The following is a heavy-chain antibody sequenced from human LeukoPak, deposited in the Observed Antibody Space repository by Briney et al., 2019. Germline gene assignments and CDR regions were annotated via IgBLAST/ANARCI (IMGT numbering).Heavy chain of an antibody. CDR1: GFTFSSYS. Sequence: PGGSLRLSCAASGFTFSSYSMNWVRQAPWKGLESVSSISSSSSYIYYADSVKGRFTISRDNAKHSLYLQMNSLRAEDTAVYYCAVPSGSYYGGDAFDIWGQGTMVTVSS. V-gene: IGHV3-21*01. CDR2: ISSSSSYI. D-gene: IGHD1-26*01. J-gene: IGHJ3*02. CDR3: AVPSGSYYGGDAFDI.